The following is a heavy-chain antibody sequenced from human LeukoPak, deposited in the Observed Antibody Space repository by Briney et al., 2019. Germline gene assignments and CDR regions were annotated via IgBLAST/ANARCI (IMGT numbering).Heavy chain of an antibody. V-gene: IGHV3-23*01. J-gene: IGHJ4*02. D-gene: IGHD1-1*01. CDR3: AKDNYHATGGTFDY. CDR2: IRGSGDST. CDR1: GFTFSNYA. Sequence: GGSLRLSCAASGFTFSNYAMSWVRQAPGKGLEWVSGIRGSGDSTYFADSVKGRFTISRDNSKNTVYLQMNRLRAEDTAVYYCAKDNYHATGGTFDYWGQGTLVTVSS.